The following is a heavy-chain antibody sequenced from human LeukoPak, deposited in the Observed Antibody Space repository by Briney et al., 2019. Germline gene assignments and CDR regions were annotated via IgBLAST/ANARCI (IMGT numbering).Heavy chain of an antibody. D-gene: IGHD4-17*01. V-gene: IGHV3-74*01. Sequence: PGGSLRLSCAASGFTFSSYWMHWVRQAPGKGLVWVSHINSDGSTTNYADSVKGRFTISRDNAKNTLYLQMNSLRAEDTAVYYRAREETAVTRFGMDVWGQGTTVTVSS. J-gene: IGHJ6*02. CDR2: INSDGSTT. CDR3: AREETAVTRFGMDV. CDR1: GFTFSSYW.